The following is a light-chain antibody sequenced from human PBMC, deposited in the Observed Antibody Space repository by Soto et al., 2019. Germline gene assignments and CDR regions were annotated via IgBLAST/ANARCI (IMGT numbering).Light chain of an antibody. J-gene: IGLJ3*02. CDR1: SGSVSTSYY. Sequence: QTVVTQEPSFSVSPGRTVTLTCGLGSGSVSTSYYPSWYQQTPGQAPRTLIYSKNTRSSGVPDRFSGSILGNKAALTITGAPADDEYDYCCVLYMGSGISVFGGGTKLTVL. CDR2: SKN. CDR3: VLYMGSGISV. V-gene: IGLV8-61*01.